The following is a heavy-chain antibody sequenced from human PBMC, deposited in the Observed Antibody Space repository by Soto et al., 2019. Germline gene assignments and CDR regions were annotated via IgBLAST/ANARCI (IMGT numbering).Heavy chain of an antibody. J-gene: IGHJ3*02. CDR2: IKQDGSEK. D-gene: IGHD6-19*01. Sequence: GGSLRLSCAASGFTFSSYWMSWVRQAPGKGLGWVANIKQDGSEKYYVDSVKGRFTISRDNAKNSLYLQMNSLRAEDTAVYYCASSRRVKQYSSGPHDAFDIWGQGKMVTVS. V-gene: IGHV3-7*01. CDR3: ASSRRVKQYSSGPHDAFDI. CDR1: GFTFSSYW.